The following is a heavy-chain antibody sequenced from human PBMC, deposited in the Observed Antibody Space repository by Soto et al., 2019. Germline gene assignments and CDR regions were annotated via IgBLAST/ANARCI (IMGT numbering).Heavy chain of an antibody. Sequence: SETLSLTCTVSGGSISSGGYYWSWLRQQPGKGGEGMGEINHFGRTNFNPPLKSRVIFSVDKSKHQFSLVMPSVTTADTAIYTCARGNLVRAAAVPPSHRPYFWFDSWGQGAQVTVSS. V-gene: IGHV4-30-2*01. CDR3: ARGNLVRAAAVPPSHRPYFWFDS. J-gene: IGHJ5*01. CDR2: INHFGRT. D-gene: IGHD6-13*01. CDR1: GGSISSGGYY.